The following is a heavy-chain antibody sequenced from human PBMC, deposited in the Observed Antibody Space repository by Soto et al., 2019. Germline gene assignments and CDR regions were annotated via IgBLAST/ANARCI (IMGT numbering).Heavy chain of an antibody. D-gene: IGHD4-17*01. CDR2: IYYSGST. J-gene: IGHJ4*02. Sequence: PSETLSLTCTVSGGSISSGDYYWSWIRQPPGKGLEWIGYIYYSGSTYYNPSLKSRVTISVDTSKNQFSLKLSSVTAADTAVYYCARVLSIDTNGDKFDYRGQGTLVIVSS. CDR1: GGSISSGDYY. V-gene: IGHV4-30-4*01. CDR3: ARVLSIDTNGDKFDY.